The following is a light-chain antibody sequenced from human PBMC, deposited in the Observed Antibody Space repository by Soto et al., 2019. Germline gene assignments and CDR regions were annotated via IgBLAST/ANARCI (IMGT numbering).Light chain of an antibody. J-gene: IGKJ2*01. CDR2: AAS. CDR3: QQSYSSPYT. V-gene: IGKV1-39*01. CDR1: QSIRFY. Sequence: DIQMTQSPSSLSASVGDRVTITCRASQSIRFYLNWYQQKLGKAPKLLIYAASNLQSGVPSRFSGSGSGTDFTFTISSLQPEEFATYYCQQSYSSPYTFGQGTKLEIK.